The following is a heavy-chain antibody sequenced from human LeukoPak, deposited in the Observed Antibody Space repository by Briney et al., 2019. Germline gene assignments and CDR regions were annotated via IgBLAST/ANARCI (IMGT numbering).Heavy chain of an antibody. Sequence: GRALRLSCAASGFTFSSYAMHWVRQAPGKGLEWVAVIPYDGSNKYYADSVKGRFTISRDNSKNTLYLQMNNLRAEDTAVYYCAREWELLSGPKEDIDYWGQGTLVTVSS. D-gene: IGHD1-26*01. CDR1: GFTFSSYA. CDR3: AREWELLSGPKEDIDY. J-gene: IGHJ4*02. V-gene: IGHV3-30-3*01. CDR2: IPYDGSNK.